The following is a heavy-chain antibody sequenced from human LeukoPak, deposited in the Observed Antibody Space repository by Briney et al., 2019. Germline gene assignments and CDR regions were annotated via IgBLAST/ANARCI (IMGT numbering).Heavy chain of an antibody. Sequence: GGSLRLPCAASGFPFSSFPMRWLGQAPGKGLEGVSAIIGSGGSTYYADSVKGRFTISRDNSKNTLYLQMNSLRAEDTAVYYCAKDPPNYYDSSGYDAFDIWGQGTMVTVSS. V-gene: IGHV3-23*01. CDR1: GFPFSSFP. J-gene: IGHJ3*02. CDR2: IIGSGGST. CDR3: AKDPPNYYDSSGYDAFDI. D-gene: IGHD3-22*01.